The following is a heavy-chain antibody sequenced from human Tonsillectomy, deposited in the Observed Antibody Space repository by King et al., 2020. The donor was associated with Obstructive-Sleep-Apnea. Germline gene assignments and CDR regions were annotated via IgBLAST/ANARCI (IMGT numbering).Heavy chain of an antibody. V-gene: IGHV3-15*01. J-gene: IGHJ3*02. D-gene: IGHD2-15*01. Sequence: QLVQSGGGLVKPGGSLRLSCAASGFTFSNAWMSGVRRAPGKGLEWVGRIKSKTDGGTQDYAAPVKGRFTISRDDSKNTLYLQMSSLKTEDTAVYYCTTPGQDIVVVVAASDDAFDIWGQGTMVTVSS. CDR1: GFTFSNAW. CDR2: IKSKTDGGTQ. CDR3: TTPGQDIVVVVAASDDAFDI.